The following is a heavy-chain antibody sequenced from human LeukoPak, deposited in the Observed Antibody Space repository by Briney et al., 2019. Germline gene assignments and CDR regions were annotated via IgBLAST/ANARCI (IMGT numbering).Heavy chain of an antibody. D-gene: IGHD3-22*01. Sequence: SETLSLTCTVSGYSISSGYYWGWIRQPPGKGLEWIGSIYHSGSTYYNPSLKSRVTISVDTSKNQFSLKLSSVTAADTAVYYCARHVVAVGFDYWGQGTLVTVSS. CDR3: ARHVVAVGFDY. CDR1: GYSISSGYY. J-gene: IGHJ4*02. V-gene: IGHV4-38-2*02. CDR2: IYHSGST.